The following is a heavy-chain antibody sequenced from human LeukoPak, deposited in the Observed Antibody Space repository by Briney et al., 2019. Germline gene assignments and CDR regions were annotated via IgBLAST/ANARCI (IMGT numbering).Heavy chain of an antibody. Sequence: ASVKVSCKASGYTFTRYDINWVRQATGQGLEWMGWMNPNSGNTGYAQKFQGRVTITRNTSISTAYMELSSLRSEDTAVYYCARAAPGGYYMDVWGKGTTVTVSS. CDR2: MNPNSGNT. CDR1: GYTFTRYD. D-gene: IGHD3-10*01. J-gene: IGHJ6*03. CDR3: ARAAPGGYYMDV. V-gene: IGHV1-8*03.